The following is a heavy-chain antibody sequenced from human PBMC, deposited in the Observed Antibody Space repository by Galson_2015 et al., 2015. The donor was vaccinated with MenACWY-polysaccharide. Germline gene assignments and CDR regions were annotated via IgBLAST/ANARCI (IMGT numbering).Heavy chain of an antibody. Sequence: SVKVSCKASGYTFSNYALHWVRQAPRQRLEWMGWINAGTGNRRYSQKLQDRLTMTTDTSASTVYMELSSLRSEDTAVYFCARDRGDISTGYFQIDYFDYWGQGTLVIVSS. CDR3: ARDRGDISTGYFQIDYFDY. CDR2: INAGTGNR. V-gene: IGHV1-3*01. D-gene: IGHD3-9*01. CDR1: GYTFSNYA. J-gene: IGHJ4*02.